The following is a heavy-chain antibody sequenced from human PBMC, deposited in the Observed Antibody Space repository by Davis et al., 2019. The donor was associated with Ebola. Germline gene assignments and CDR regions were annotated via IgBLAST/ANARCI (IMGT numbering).Heavy chain of an antibody. D-gene: IGHD2-8*01. V-gene: IGHV1-2*06. Sequence: AASVQVSCKASGYTFTGYYMHWVRQAPGQGLEWMGRINPNSGGTNYAQKFQGRVTMTRDTSISTAYMELSRLRSDDTAVYYCARDTRLDIVLMVYADGTFDYWGQGTLVTVSS. CDR2: INPNSGGT. CDR3: ARDTRLDIVLMVYADGTFDY. CDR1: GYTFTGYY. J-gene: IGHJ4*02.